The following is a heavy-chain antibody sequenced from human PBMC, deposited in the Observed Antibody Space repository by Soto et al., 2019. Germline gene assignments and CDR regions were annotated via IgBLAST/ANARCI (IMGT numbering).Heavy chain of an antibody. CDR1: GGSISSGDYY. CDR2: IYYSGST. Sequence: SETLSLTCSVSGGSISSGDYYWNWIRQPPGKGLEWIGHIYYSGSTYYNSSLKSRVTISLDTSKNQFSLKLSSVTAADTAVYYCAREYDSSGYSYYYYGMDVWGQGTTVTVSS. V-gene: IGHV4-30-4*01. D-gene: IGHD3-22*01. CDR3: AREYDSSGYSYYYYGMDV. J-gene: IGHJ6*02.